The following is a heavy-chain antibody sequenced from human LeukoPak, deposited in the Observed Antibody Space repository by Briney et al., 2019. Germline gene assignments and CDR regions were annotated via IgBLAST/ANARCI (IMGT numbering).Heavy chain of an antibody. CDR3: ARTSSSWYSYYYGMDV. D-gene: IGHD6-13*01. CDR1: GGSISSYY. CDR2: IYYSGST. J-gene: IGHJ6*02. Sequence: SETVSLTCTVSGGSISSYYWSWIRQPPGKGLEWIGYIYYSGSTNYNPSLKSRVTISVDTSKNQFSLKLSSVTAADTAVYYCARTSSSWYSYYYGMDVWGQGTTVTVSS. V-gene: IGHV4-59*01.